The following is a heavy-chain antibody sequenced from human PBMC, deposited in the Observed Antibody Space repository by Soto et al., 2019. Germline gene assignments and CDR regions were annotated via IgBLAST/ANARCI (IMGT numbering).Heavy chain of an antibody. CDR1: GYTFTSYY. J-gene: IGHJ4*02. CDR2: INPSGGST. CDR3: ARSEWSPVAGTPRNDFDY. Sequence: ASVKVSCKASGYTFTSYYMHWVRQAPGQGLEWMGIINPSGGSTSYAQKFQGRVTMTRDTSTSTVYMELSSLRSEDTAVYYCARSEWSPVAGTPRNDFDYWGQGTLVTVYS. V-gene: IGHV1-46*01. D-gene: IGHD6-19*01.